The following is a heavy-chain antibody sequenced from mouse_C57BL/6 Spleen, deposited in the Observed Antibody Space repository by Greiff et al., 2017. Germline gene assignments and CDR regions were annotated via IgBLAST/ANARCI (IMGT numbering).Heavy chain of an antibody. CDR1: GYTFTSYW. V-gene: IGHV1-55*01. J-gene: IGHJ4*01. CDR2: IYPGSGST. CDR3: ARPPGYYCAMDD. Sequence: VQLQQSGAELVKPGASVKMSCKASGYTFTSYWITWVKQRPGQGLEWIGDIYPGSGSTNYNEKFKSKATLTVDTASSTAYMQLSSLTSKDSAVYYCARPPGYYCAMDDWGKGTSVTVSS.